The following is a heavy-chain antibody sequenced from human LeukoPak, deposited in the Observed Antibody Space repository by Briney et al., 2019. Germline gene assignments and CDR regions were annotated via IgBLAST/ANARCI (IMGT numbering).Heavy chain of an antibody. V-gene: IGHV3-23*01. CDR1: GYAFSSYA. J-gene: IGHJ4*02. D-gene: IGHD3-10*01. CDR3: AKDPDYYGSGSSYFDY. CDR2: ISGSSGST. Sequence: GGSLRLSCAASGYAFSSYAMSWVRQAPGKGLEWVSAISGSSGSTYYADSVKGRFTISRDSSKNTLYLQMNSLRAEDTAVYYCAKDPDYYGSGSSYFDYWGQGTLVTVSS.